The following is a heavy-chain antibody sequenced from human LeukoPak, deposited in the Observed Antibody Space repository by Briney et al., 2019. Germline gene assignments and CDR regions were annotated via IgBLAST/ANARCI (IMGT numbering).Heavy chain of an antibody. J-gene: IGHJ4*02. V-gene: IGHV4-34*01. CDR2: INHSGST. CDR1: GGSFSGYY. D-gene: IGHD3-10*01. CDR3: ARPRSGGYFDY. Sequence: SGTLSLTCAVYGGSFSGYYWSWIRQPPGKGLEWIGEINHSGSTNYNPSLKSRVTISVDTSKNQFSLKLSSVTAADTAVYYCARPRSGGYFDYWGQGTLVTVSS.